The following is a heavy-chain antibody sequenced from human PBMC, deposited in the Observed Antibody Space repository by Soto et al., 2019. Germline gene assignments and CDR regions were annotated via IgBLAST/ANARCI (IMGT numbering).Heavy chain of an antibody. D-gene: IGHD5-12*01. CDR1: GYSFTSYW. Sequence: GESLKISCKGSGYSFTSYWISWVRQMPGKGLEWMGRIDPSDSYTNYSPSFQGHVTISADKSISTAYLQWSSLKASDTAMYYCERDGYNPYYYYYGMDVWGQGTTVTVSS. J-gene: IGHJ6*02. CDR3: ERDGYNPYYYYYGMDV. V-gene: IGHV5-10-1*01. CDR2: IDPSDSYT.